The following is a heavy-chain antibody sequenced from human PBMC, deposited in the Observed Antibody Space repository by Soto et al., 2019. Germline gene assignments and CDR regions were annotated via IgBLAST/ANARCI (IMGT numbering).Heavy chain of an antibody. CDR2: ISGSGGST. CDR1: GFTFSSYA. D-gene: IGHD2-2*01. Sequence: GGSLRLSCAASGFTFSSYAMSWVRQAPGKGLEWVSAISGSGGSTYYADSVKGRFTISRDNSKNTLYLQMNSLRAEDTAVYYCAKGGIMIPADYYYYGMDVWGQGTTVTVSS. J-gene: IGHJ6*02. V-gene: IGHV3-23*01. CDR3: AKGGIMIPADYYYYGMDV.